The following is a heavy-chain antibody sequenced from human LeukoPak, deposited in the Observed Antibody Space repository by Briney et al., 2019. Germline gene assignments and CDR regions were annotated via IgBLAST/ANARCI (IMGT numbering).Heavy chain of an antibody. D-gene: IGHD4-17*01. V-gene: IGHV3-30*02. CDR2: IRYDGSNK. CDR3: AKDDYGDYVPGY. CDR1: GFTFSSYG. J-gene: IGHJ4*02. Sequence: GGSLRLFCAASGFTFSSYGMHWVRQAPGKGLEWVAFIRYDGSNKYYADSVKGRFTISRDNSKNTLYLQMNSLRAEDTAVYYCAKDDYGDYVPGYWGQGALVTVSS.